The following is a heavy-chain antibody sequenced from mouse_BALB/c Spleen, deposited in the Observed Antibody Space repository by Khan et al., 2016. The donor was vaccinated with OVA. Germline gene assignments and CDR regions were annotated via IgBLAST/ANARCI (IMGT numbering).Heavy chain of an antibody. CDR2: INTYTGEP. CDR3: ARGASYWYSDV. CDR1: GYTFTDYG. J-gene: IGHJ1*01. V-gene: IGHV9-1*02. Sequence: QIQLVQSGPELMKPGETVKISCKASGYTFTDYGMNWVKQAPGKGLKWIGWINTYTGEPTYTDDFKGRFAFSLETSASTAYLQLNNLKNEDMATYYSARGASYWYSDVWGAGTTVTVSS.